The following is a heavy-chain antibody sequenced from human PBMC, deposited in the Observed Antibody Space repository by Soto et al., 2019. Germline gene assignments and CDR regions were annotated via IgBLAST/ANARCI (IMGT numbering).Heavy chain of an antibody. CDR2: ISGSGGST. Sequence: EVQLLESGGGLVQPGGSLRLSCAASGFTFSSYAMSWVRQAPGKGLEWVSAISGSGGSTYYADSVKGRFTISRDNSKNTLYLQMNSLRAEDTAVYYCAKIDIVLMVYATEDYFDYWGQGTLVTVSS. CDR1: GFTFSSYA. D-gene: IGHD2-8*01. CDR3: AKIDIVLMVYATEDYFDY. V-gene: IGHV3-23*01. J-gene: IGHJ4*02.